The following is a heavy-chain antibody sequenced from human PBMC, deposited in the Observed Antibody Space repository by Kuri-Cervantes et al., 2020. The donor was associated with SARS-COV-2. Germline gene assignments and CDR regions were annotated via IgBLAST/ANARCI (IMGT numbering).Heavy chain of an antibody. Sequence: GESLKISCAASGFTFSSYEMNWVRQAPGKGLEWVSYISSSGSTIYYADSVKGRFTISGDNAKNSLYLQMNSLRAEDTAVYYCARRNDFWSGAYFDYWGQGTLVTVSS. J-gene: IGHJ4*02. CDR2: ISSSGSTI. CDR1: GFTFSSYE. V-gene: IGHV3-48*03. CDR3: ARRNDFWSGAYFDY. D-gene: IGHD3-3*01.